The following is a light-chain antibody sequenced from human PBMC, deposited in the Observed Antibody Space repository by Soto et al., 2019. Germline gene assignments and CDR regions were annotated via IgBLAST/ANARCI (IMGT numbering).Light chain of an antibody. V-gene: IGLV2-8*01. CDR2: EVS. J-gene: IGLJ2*01. Sequence: HSALTQAPSASGFPGQSVTISCTRTSSDVGAYNYVSWYQQHPGKAPKLIIYEVSKRPSGVPDRFSGSKSGNTASLTVSGLQAEDEADYYCSSSAGNNLGVFGGGTKVTVL. CDR3: SSSAGNNLGV. CDR1: SSDVGAYNY.